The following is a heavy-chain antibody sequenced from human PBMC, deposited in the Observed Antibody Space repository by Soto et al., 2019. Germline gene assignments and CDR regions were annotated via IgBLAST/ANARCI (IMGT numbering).Heavy chain of an antibody. J-gene: IGHJ3*02. CDR1: GFTFSSYW. CDR3: AREDGYDSSGYAGAFDI. D-gene: IGHD3-22*01. CDR2: IKQDGSEK. V-gene: IGHV3-7*03. Sequence: GGSLRLSCAASGFTFSSYWMSWVRQAPGKGLEWVANIKQDGSEKYHVDSVKGRFTISRDNAKNSLYLQMNSLRAEDTAVYYCAREDGYDSSGYAGAFDIWGQGTMVTVSS.